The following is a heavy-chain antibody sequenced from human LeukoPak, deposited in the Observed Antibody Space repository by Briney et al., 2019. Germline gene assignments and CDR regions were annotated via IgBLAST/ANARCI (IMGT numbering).Heavy chain of an antibody. J-gene: IGHJ4*02. CDR3: ARSRYYDSSGYPCDY. CDR2: SSSSGSTI. D-gene: IGHD3-22*01. V-gene: IGHV3-11*01. CDR1: GFIFSDYY. Sequence: GGSLRLSCAASGFIFSDYYMSWIRQAPGKGLEWVSYSSSSGSTIYYADSVKGRFTISRDNAKNSLYLQMNSLRAEDTAVYYCARSRYYDSSGYPCDYWGQGTLVTVSS.